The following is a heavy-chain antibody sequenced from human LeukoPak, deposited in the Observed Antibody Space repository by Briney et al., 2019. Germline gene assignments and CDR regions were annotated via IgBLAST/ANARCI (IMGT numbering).Heavy chain of an antibody. CDR1: GYTFTDYY. CDR3: AITYYYGSGTNGAFDI. D-gene: IGHD3-10*01. Sequence: ASVKGSCKASGYTFTDYYMHWVRQAPGHGLEWMGWINPYTGSTNYAQKFQGRVTMTRDTSISTAYMDLSRLKSDDTAICYCAITYYYGSGTNGAFDIWGQGIMVTVSS. J-gene: IGHJ3*02. V-gene: IGHV1-2*02. CDR2: INPYTGST.